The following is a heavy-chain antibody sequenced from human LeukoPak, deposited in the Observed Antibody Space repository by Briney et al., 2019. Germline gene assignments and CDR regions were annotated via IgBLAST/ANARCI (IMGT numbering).Heavy chain of an antibody. Sequence: ASVKVSCKASGYTFTSYYMHWVRQAPGQGLEWMGIINPSGGSTSYAQKFQGRVTMTRDTSTSTVYMELSSLRSEDTAVYYCARKGGIVDYGDYELDYWGQGTLVTVSS. V-gene: IGHV1-46*01. CDR2: INPSGGST. CDR3: ARKGGIVDYGDYELDY. D-gene: IGHD4-17*01. CDR1: GYTFTSYY. J-gene: IGHJ4*02.